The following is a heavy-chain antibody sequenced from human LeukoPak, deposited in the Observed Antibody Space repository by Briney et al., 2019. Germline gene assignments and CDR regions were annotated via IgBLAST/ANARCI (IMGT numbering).Heavy chain of an antibody. Sequence: SVKVSCKASGGTFINYSISWVRQAPGQGLEWMGKIIPILGVENYAQKFQGRVTMTADKSTNTAYMELSSLTSDDTAVYYCARGILNDDTLTGPWGQGTLVTVSS. V-gene: IGHV1-69*04. D-gene: IGHD3-9*01. CDR2: IIPILGVE. CDR1: GGTFINYS. CDR3: ARGILNDDTLTGP. J-gene: IGHJ5*02.